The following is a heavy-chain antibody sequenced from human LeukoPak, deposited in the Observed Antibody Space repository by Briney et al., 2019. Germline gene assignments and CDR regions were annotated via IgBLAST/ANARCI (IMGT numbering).Heavy chain of an antibody. J-gene: IGHJ6*04. D-gene: IGHD1-1*01. CDR2: ISSFSGTI. Sequence: PGGSLRLSCAASGLTFSFYSMNWVRQAPGKGLEWVSYISSFSGTINYAESVKGRFTISRDNAKNSLYLQMNSLRADDTAVYYCARCLNWNDQSMDVWGKGTTVTVSS. CDR1: GLTFSFYS. V-gene: IGHV3-48*01. CDR3: ARCLNWNDQSMDV.